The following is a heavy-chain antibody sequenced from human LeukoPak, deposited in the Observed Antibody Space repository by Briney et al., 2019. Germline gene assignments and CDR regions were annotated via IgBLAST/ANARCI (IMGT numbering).Heavy chain of an antibody. CDR3: ARGWGRGSSVYYYGMDV. CDR1: GGSISSYY. CDR2: IYYSGST. J-gene: IGHJ6*02. Sequence: SETLSLTCTVSGGSISSYYWSWIRQPPGKGLEWIGYIYYSGSTNYNPSLKSRVTASVDTSKNQFSLKLSSVAAADTAVYYCARGWGRGSSVYYYGMDVWGQGTTVTVSS. V-gene: IGHV4-59*01. D-gene: IGHD1-26*01.